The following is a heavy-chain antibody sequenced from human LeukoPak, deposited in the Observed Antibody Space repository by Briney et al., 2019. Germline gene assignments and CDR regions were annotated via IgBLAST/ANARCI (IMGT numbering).Heavy chain of an antibody. V-gene: IGHV3-30*02. J-gene: IGHJ5*02. CDR3: ARRRAAAGRSGWFDP. Sequence: PGGSLRLSCAASGFTFSDYSMHWVRQAPGKGLNWVAFIRYDGNNKYYADSVKGRFTISRDNSKNTLYLQMNSLRAEDTAVYYCARRRAAAGRSGWFDPWGQGTLVTVSS. CDR1: GFTFSDYS. D-gene: IGHD6-13*01. CDR2: IRYDGNNK.